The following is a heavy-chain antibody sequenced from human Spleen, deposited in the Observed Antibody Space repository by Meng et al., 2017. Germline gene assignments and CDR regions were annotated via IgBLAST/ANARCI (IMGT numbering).Heavy chain of an antibody. V-gene: IGHV4-34*01. CDR3: VFDSSGDWYFDL. CDR1: GGSFSGYY. Sequence: VQLQQWGVGLLKPSGTLCLTCAVYGGSFSGYYWSWIRQPPGKGLEWIGEINHSGSTNYNPSLKSRVTISVDTSKNQFSLKLSSVTAADTAVYYCVFDSSGDWYFDLWGRGTLVTVSS. CDR2: INHSGST. D-gene: IGHD3-22*01. J-gene: IGHJ2*01.